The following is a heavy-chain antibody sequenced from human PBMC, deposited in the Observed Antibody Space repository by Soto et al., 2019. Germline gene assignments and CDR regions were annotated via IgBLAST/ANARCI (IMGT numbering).Heavy chain of an antibody. J-gene: IGHJ4*02. Sequence: SETLSLTCTVSGGSISSSSYYWGWIRQPPGKGLEWIGSIYYSGSTYYNPSLKSRVTISVDTSKNQFSLKLSSVTAADTAVYYCAARGYSYGYLHYFDYWGQGTLVTVSS. V-gene: IGHV4-39*01. CDR2: IYYSGST. D-gene: IGHD5-18*01. CDR3: AARGYSYGYLHYFDY. CDR1: GGSISSSSYY.